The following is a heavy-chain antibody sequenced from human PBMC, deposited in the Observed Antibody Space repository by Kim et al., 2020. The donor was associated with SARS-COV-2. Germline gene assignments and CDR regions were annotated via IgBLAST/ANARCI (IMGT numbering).Heavy chain of an antibody. CDR2: IVRDGSQT. D-gene: IGHD6-19*01. J-gene: IGHJ4*02. CDR1: GFIFSNFW. CDR3: ALGSNDSSGIDY. Sequence: GGSLRLSCRASGFIFSNFWMSWVRLAPGKGPEWVANIVRDGSQTFYVDSVKGRVTISRDNAKNSLYLQMDSLRAEDTAVYFSALGSNDSSGIDYWGQGTLVTVST. V-gene: IGHV3-7*03.